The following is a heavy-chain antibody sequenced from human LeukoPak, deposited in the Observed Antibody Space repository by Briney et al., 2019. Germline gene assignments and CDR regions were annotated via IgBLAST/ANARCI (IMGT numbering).Heavy chain of an antibody. D-gene: IGHD2-2*01. Sequence: ASVKVSCKASGYTFTGYYMHWVRQAPGQGLEWMGWINPNSGGTNYAQKFQGRVTMTRDTSISTAYMELSRLRSDDTAVYYCARVGPYCSSTSCYWGAFDIWGQGAMATVSS. CDR1: GYTFTGYY. CDR3: ARVGPYCSSTSCYWGAFDI. V-gene: IGHV1-2*02. CDR2: INPNSGGT. J-gene: IGHJ3*02.